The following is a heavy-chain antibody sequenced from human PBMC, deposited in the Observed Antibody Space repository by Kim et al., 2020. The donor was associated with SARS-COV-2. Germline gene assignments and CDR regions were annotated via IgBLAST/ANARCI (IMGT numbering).Heavy chain of an antibody. D-gene: IGHD6-19*01. CDR2: IWYDGSNQ. V-gene: IGHV3-33*01. CDR1: GFTFRNYG. CDR3: ATSSGSGWVHHY. Sequence: GGSLRLSCAASGFTFRNYGMHWVRQAPGKGLEWVAVIWYDGSNQYYADSVKGRFTISKDNSKNMLYLQMNSLRAEDTAVYYCATSSGSGWVHHYWGQGTL. J-gene: IGHJ4*02.